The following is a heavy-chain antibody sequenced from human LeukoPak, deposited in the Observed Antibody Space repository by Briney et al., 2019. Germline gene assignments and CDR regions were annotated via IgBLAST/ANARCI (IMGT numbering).Heavy chain of an antibody. CDR1: GFTFDDYA. CDR2: ISWNSGSI. Sequence: GGSLRLSCAASGFTFDDYAMHWVRQAPGKGLEWVSGISWNSGSIGYADSVKGRLTISRDNAKNSLYLQMNSLRAEDTALYYCAKDLAPRVGWMVTNGAFDIWGQGTMVTVSS. CDR3: AKDLAPRVGWMVTNGAFDI. J-gene: IGHJ3*02. D-gene: IGHD5-18*01. V-gene: IGHV3-9*01.